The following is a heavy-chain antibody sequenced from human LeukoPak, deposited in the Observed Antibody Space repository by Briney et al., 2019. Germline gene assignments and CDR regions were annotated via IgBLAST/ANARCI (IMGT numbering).Heavy chain of an antibody. D-gene: IGHD6-19*01. Sequence: SETLSLTCAVSGGPISSSNWWSWVRQPPGKGLEWIGEIYHSGSTNYNPSLKSRVTISVDKSKNQFSLKLSSVTAADTAVYYCARATVAGFYYFDYWGQGTLVTVSS. CDR3: ARATVAGFYYFDY. V-gene: IGHV4-4*02. J-gene: IGHJ4*02. CDR1: GGPISSSNW. CDR2: IYHSGST.